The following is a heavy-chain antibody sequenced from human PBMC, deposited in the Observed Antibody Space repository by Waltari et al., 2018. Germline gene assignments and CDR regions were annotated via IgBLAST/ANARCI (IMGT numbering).Heavy chain of an antibody. J-gene: IGHJ4*02. Sequence: QVQLVESGGGVVQPGRSLRRSCTASGFTFSSYGMHWVRQAPGKGLEGVAIISYDGSNKFYGDSVKGRFTISRDNSKNTLYLQMHSLRAEDTAVYYCAKVQDTDLYYFENWGQGTLVTVSS. V-gene: IGHV3-30*18. D-gene: IGHD3-3*01. CDR3: AKVQDTDLYYFEN. CDR2: ISYDGSNK. CDR1: GFTFSSYG.